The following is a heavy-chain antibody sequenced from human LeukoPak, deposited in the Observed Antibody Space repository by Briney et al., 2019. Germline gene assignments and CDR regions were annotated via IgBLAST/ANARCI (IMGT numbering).Heavy chain of an antibody. CDR2: IRYDGSNK. V-gene: IGHV3-30*02. J-gene: IGHJ4*02. CDR3: AREGLPRASFDY. CDR1: GFTFSSYG. Sequence: PGGSLRLSCAASGFTFSSYGMHWVRQAPGKGLEWVAFIRYDGSNKYYADSVKGRFTISRDNSKNTLYLQMNSLRAEDTAVYYCAREGLPRASFDYWGQGTLVTVSS.